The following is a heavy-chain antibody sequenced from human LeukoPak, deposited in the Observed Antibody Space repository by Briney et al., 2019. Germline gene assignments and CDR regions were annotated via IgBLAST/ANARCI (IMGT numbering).Heavy chain of an antibody. CDR3: ASAERITMVRGVTHDAFDI. D-gene: IGHD3-10*01. J-gene: IGHJ3*02. V-gene: IGHV4-39*01. Sequence: PSETLSLTCTVSGGSISSSSYSWGWIRQPPGKGLEWIGSIYYSGSTYYNPSLKSRVTISVDTSKNQFSLKLSSVTAADTAVYYCASAERITMVRGVTHDAFDIWGQGTMVTVSS. CDR1: GGSISSSSYS. CDR2: IYYSGST.